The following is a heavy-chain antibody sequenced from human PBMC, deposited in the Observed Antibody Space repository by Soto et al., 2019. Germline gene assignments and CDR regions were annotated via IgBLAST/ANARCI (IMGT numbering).Heavy chain of an antibody. D-gene: IGHD6-19*01. Sequence: EVQLWESGGGLVQPGGSLRLSCAASGFIFSSYAMSWVRQAPGKGLEWVSAISGSGTTAYYADSVKGLFTFARDNSKKTMYLPMIRLRAEDTAVYYCAKTTEGWFSAFKIWGQGTMVTVSS. J-gene: IGHJ3*02. CDR1: GFIFSSYA. V-gene: IGHV3-23*01. CDR2: ISGSGTTA. CDR3: AKTTEGWFSAFKI.